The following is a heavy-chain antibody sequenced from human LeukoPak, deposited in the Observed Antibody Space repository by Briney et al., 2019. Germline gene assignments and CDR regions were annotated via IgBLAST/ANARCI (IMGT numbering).Heavy chain of an antibody. D-gene: IGHD3-10*01. CDR2: INPNSGGT. CDR3: ARDRDYGSGSYPWFDP. V-gene: IGHV1-2*02. CDR1: GYTFTGYY. Sequence: ASVKVSCKASGYTFTGYYMHWVRQAPGQGLEWMGWINPNSGGTNYAQKFQGRVTMTRDTSISTAYMELSRLRSDDTAVYYCARDRDYGSGSYPWFDPWGQGTLVTVSS. J-gene: IGHJ5*02.